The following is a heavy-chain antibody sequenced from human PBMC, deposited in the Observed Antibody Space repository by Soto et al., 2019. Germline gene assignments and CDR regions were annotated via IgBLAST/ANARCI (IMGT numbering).Heavy chain of an antibody. CDR2: LSSSSSTI. CDR3: ARESKDIVVVPAAAAPYFDS. J-gene: IGHJ4*02. D-gene: IGHD2-2*01. Sequence: EVQLVESGGGLVQPGGSLRLSCAASGFTFSSYSMNWVRQAPGKGLEWVSYLSSSSSTIYYADSVKGRFTISRDNAKNSLYMQMNSLRDEETAVYYCARESKDIVVVPAAAAPYFDSWGQGTLVTVSS. V-gene: IGHV3-48*02. CDR1: GFTFSSYS.